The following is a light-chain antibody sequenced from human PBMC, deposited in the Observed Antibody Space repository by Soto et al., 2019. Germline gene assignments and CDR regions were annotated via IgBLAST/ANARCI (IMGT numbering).Light chain of an antibody. V-gene: IGLV1-40*01. Sequence: QSVLTQPPSVSGAPGQRVTISCTGSSSNIGAGHDVHWYQRLPGTAPKVLIYNNNNRPSGVPDRFSGSKSGTSASLAITGLQAEDEADYYCRSYDSSLSGSYVFGTGTKLTVL. CDR2: NNN. J-gene: IGLJ1*01. CDR1: SSNIGAGHD. CDR3: RSYDSSLSGSYV.